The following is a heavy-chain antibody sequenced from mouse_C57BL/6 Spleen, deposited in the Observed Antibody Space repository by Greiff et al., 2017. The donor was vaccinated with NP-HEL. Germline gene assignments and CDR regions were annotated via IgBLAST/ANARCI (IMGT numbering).Heavy chain of an antibody. Sequence: QVQLKESGPGLVQPSQSLSITCTVSGFSLTSYGVHWVRQSPGKGLEWLGVIWSGGSTDYNAAFMSRLSITKDNSKSQVFFKMNSLQADDTAIYSCAKRGMVTTGDWYFDVWGTGTTVTVSS. CDR1: GFSLTSYG. D-gene: IGHD2-2*01. J-gene: IGHJ1*03. CDR2: IWSGGST. CDR3: AKRGMVTTGDWYFDV. V-gene: IGHV2-5*01.